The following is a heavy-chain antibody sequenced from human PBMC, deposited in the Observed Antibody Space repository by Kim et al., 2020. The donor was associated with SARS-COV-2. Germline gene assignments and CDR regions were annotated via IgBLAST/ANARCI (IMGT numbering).Heavy chain of an antibody. CDR3: AREDYGGNPDYFYGMDV. CDR1: GFVFSSYG. V-gene: IGHV3-33*01. J-gene: IGHJ6*02. D-gene: IGHD4-17*01. CDR2: IWYDGSGK. Sequence: GGSLRLSCAASGFVFSSYGMHWVRQAPGKGLEWVAVIWYDGSGKYYSDSVKGRFTISRDNSQNTLFLQMNSLRAEDTAVYYCAREDYGGNPDYFYGMDVWGQGTTVTVSS.